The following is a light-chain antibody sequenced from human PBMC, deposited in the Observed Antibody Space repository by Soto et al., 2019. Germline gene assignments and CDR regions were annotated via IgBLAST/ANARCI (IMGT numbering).Light chain of an antibody. CDR1: QSVSSSQ. Sequence: EIVLTQSPGTRSWAPGERSTLSSRSSQSVSSSQLAWYQQKPGQAPRLLMYGASSRATGIPDRLSGSGSGTDFTLTISRLEPEDFAVYYCQQYGSSPITFGQGTRLEI. V-gene: IGKV3-20*01. J-gene: IGKJ5*01. CDR3: QQYGSSPIT. CDR2: GAS.